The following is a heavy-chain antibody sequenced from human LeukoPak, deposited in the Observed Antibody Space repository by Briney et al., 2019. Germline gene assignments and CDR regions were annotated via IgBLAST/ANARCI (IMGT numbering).Heavy chain of an antibody. CDR2: IYTSGST. CDR1: GGSISSYY. D-gene: IGHD5-12*01. V-gene: IGHV4-4*07. Sequence: SETLSLTCTVSGGSISSYYWSWIRQPAGKGLEWIGRIYTSGSTNYNPSLKSRVTISVHTSKNQFSLNLRSLTAADTAVYYCARGGYSGYAFDRWGQGTRVTVSS. CDR3: ARGGYSGYAFDR. J-gene: IGHJ5*02.